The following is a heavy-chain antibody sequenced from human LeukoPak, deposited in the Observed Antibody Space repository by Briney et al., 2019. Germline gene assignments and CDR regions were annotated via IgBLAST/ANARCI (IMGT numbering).Heavy chain of an antibody. CDR1: GFTFSTYW. J-gene: IGHJ4*02. Sequence: GGSLRLSCAASGFTFSTYWMSWVRQAPGKGLEWVANIKQDGSQKYYVDSVKGRFTISRDNAKNSLYLQMNSLRAEDTAVYYCALLGLDYFDDWGQGTLVTVSS. CDR2: IKQDGSQK. CDR3: ALLGLDYFDD. V-gene: IGHV3-7*01.